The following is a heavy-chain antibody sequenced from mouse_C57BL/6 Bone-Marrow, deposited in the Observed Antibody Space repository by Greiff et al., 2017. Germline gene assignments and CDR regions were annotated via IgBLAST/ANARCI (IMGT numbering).Heavy chain of an antibody. CDR3: TGDCYAMDY. CDR1: GFTFSNYW. J-gene: IGHJ4*01. Sequence: EVKLQESGGGLVQPGGSMKLSCVASGFTFSNYWMNWVRQSPEKGLEWVAQIRLKSDNYATHYAESVKGRFTISRDDSKSSVYLQMNNLRAEDTGIYYCTGDCYAMDYWGQGTSVTVSS. CDR2: IRLKSDNYAT. V-gene: IGHV6-3*01.